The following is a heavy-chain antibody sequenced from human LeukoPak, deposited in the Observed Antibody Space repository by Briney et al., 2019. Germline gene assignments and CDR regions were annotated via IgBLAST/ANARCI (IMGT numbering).Heavy chain of an antibody. CDR1: GFTFSSYW. CDR2: IKQDGSGK. V-gene: IGHV3-7*03. Sequence: GGSLRLSCAASGFTFSSYWMSWVRQAPGKGLEWVANIKQDGSGKYYVDSVKGRFTISRDNAKNSLYLQMNSLRAEDTAVYYCARVLRVVTAPFYYFDYWGQGTLVTVSS. D-gene: IGHD2-21*02. J-gene: IGHJ4*02. CDR3: ARVLRVVTAPFYYFDY.